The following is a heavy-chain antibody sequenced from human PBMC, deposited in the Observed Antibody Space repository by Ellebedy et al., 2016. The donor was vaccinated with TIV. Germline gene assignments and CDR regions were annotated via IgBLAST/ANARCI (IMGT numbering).Heavy chain of an antibody. CDR3: ASQDYGGNSHWFDP. CDR2: INPNSGGT. Sequence: AASVKVSCKASGYTFTGYYMHWVRQAPGQGLEWMGWINPNSGGTNYAQKFQGRVTMTRDTSISTAYMELSRLRSDDTAVYYCASQDYGGNSHWFDPWGQGTLVTVSS. CDR1: GYTFTGYY. V-gene: IGHV1-2*02. J-gene: IGHJ5*02. D-gene: IGHD4-23*01.